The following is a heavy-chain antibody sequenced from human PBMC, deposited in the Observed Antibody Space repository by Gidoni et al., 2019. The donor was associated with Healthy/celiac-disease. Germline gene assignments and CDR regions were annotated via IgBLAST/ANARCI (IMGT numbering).Heavy chain of an antibody. V-gene: IGHV4-31*03. D-gene: IGHD2-2*01. CDR1: VVSISTGAYY. CDR2: IYYSGST. CDR3: ARAGYCSSTSCYPFFYYGMDV. Sequence: QVQLQDSGPGLVKPSQTLSPPCTVSVVSISTGAYYSRRIRQHPGNGLEWIGYIYYSGSTYYNPSLKSRVTISVDTSKNQFSLKLSSVTAADTAVYYCARAGYCSSTSCYPFFYYGMDVWGQGTTVTVSS. J-gene: IGHJ6*02.